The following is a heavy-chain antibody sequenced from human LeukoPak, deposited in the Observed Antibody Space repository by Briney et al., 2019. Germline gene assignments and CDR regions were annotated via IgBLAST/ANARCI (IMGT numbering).Heavy chain of an antibody. V-gene: IGHV3-11*01. CDR1: GFTFSEYY. Sequence: PGGSLRLSCAASGFTFSEYYMSWIRQAPGKGLECVSYISSSGSTIYYADSVKGRSTISRDNAMNSLYLQMNSLRAEDTAVYYCARIHYYYYSGLDVWGQGTTVTVSS. D-gene: IGHD5-18*01. CDR3: ARIHYYYYSGLDV. J-gene: IGHJ6*02. CDR2: ISSSGSTI.